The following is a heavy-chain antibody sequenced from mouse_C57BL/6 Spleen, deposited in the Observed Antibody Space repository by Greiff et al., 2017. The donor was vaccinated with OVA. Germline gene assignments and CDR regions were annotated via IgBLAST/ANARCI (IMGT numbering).Heavy chain of an antibody. CDR3: ARRGDGPYYYAMDY. CDR2: IYPGSGST. V-gene: IGHV1-55*01. Sequence: QVQLQQSGAELVKPGASVKMSCKASGYTFTSYWITWVKQRPGQGLEWIGDIYPGSGSTNYNEKFKSKATLTVDTSSSTAYMQLSSLTSEDSAVYYCARRGDGPYYYAMDYWGQGTSVTVSS. J-gene: IGHJ4*01. D-gene: IGHD2-3*01. CDR1: GYTFTSYW.